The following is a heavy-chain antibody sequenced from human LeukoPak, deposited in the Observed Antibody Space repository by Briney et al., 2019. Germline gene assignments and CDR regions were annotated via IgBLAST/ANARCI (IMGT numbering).Heavy chain of an antibody. Sequence: SETLSLTCTVSGGSISSYYWSWIRQPPGKGLEWIGYIYYSGSTNYNPSLESRVTISVDTSKNQFSLKLSSVTAADTAVYYCARDKGVVVAAIPTGIYYYYYGMDVWGQGTTVTVSS. CDR2: IYYSGST. J-gene: IGHJ6*02. V-gene: IGHV4-59*01. CDR3: ARDKGVVVAAIPTGIYYYYYGMDV. D-gene: IGHD2-15*01. CDR1: GGSISSYY.